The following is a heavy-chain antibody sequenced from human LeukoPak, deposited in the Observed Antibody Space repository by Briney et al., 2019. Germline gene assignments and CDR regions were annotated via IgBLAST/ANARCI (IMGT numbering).Heavy chain of an antibody. V-gene: IGHV3-21*01. CDR3: ARGENNYGYYYFDY. Sequence: PGGSLRLSCAASGFTFSSYSMNWVRQAPGKGLEWVSSISSSSSYIYYADSVKGRFTISRDNAKNSLYLQMNSLRAEDRAVYYCARGENNYGYYYFDYWGQGTLVTVSS. J-gene: IGHJ4*02. CDR1: GFTFSSYS. D-gene: IGHD5-18*01. CDR2: ISSSSSYI.